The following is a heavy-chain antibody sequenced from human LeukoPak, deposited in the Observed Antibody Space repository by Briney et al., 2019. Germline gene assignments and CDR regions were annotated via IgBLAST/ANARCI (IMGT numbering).Heavy chain of an antibody. CDR1: GFTFSYYA. V-gene: IGHV3-23*01. CDR3: AKDPRGTASGSYSLSHPTNDY. J-gene: IGHJ4*02. Sequence: GESLRLSCAASGFTFSYYAMSWVRQAPGKGLPWVSSLSASGDRTFYVGSVKGRFTISRDNFQNTLYLEMNSLRVEDTAVYYCAKDPRGTASGSYSLSHPTNDYWGQGTLVTASS. D-gene: IGHD1-26*01. CDR2: LSASGDRT.